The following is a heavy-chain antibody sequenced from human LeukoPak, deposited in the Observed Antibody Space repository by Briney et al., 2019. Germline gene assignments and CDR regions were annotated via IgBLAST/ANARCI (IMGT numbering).Heavy chain of an antibody. CDR3: ARYGGSGWVIDN. J-gene: IGHJ4*02. CDR1: GGSISNYY. V-gene: IGHV4-59*08. D-gene: IGHD6-19*01. CDR2: IYYTGST. Sequence: SETLSLTCTVSGGSISNYYWTWIRQPPGKGLEWIGYIYYTGSTSYNPSLKSRVTISVDTSKNQFSLRLTSVTAEDTAVYYCARYGGSGWVIDNWGQGTLVTVSS.